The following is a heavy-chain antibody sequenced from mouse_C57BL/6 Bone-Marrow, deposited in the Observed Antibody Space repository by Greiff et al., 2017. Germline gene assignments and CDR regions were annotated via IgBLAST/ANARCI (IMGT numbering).Heavy chain of an antibody. CDR2: IRSGGSYT. CDR1: GFTFSSYG. D-gene: IGHD5-1*01. V-gene: IGHV5-6*01. CDR3: ARHESTFAY. Sequence: EVKLVESGGDLVKPGGSLKLSCAASGFTFSSYGMSWVRQTPDKRLEWVATIRSGGSYTYYPDSVKGRFTISRDNAKNTLYLQMSSLKAEDTAMYYCARHESTFAYWGQGTLVTVSA. J-gene: IGHJ3*01.